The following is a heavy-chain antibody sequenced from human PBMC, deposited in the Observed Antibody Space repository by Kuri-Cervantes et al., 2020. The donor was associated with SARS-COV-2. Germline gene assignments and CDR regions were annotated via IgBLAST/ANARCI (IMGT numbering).Heavy chain of an antibody. Sequence: GESLKISCAASGFTFSDYYMSWIRQAPGKGLEWVSYISSSGSTIYYADSVKGRFTISRDNAKNTLYLQMNSLRAEDTAVYYCAKDGSSGWEDFDYWGQGTLVTVSS. CDR2: ISSSGSTI. J-gene: IGHJ4*02. CDR1: GFTFSDYY. CDR3: AKDGSSGWEDFDY. V-gene: IGHV3-11*01. D-gene: IGHD6-19*01.